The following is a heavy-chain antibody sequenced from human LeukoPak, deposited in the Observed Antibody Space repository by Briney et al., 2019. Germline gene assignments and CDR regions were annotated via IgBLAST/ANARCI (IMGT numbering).Heavy chain of an antibody. CDR3: ARAAYDSSGYTVNHDY. V-gene: IGHV3-21*04. D-gene: IGHD3-22*01. CDR1: GFTFSSYS. J-gene: IGHJ4*02. CDR2: IGSSSSYI. Sequence: GGSLRLSCAASGFTFSSYSIKWVRQAPGKGLEWVSSIGSSSSYIYYADSVKGRFTISRDNSKNMLFLQMNNLKVEDTAVYYCARAAYDSSGYTVNHDYWGQGTLVTVSS.